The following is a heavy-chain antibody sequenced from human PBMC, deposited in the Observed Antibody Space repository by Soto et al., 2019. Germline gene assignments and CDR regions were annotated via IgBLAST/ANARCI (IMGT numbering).Heavy chain of an antibody. V-gene: IGHV4-30-4*01. Sequence: SETLSLTCTVSGGSISSADYYWSLIRQPPGKGLEWIGYIYYSGSTYYNPSLKSRLTISVDTSKNQFSLKLTSVTAADTAVFYCARVRTSISRPVDYWGQGTLVT. D-gene: IGHD3-3*02. CDR3: ARVRTSISRPVDY. CDR1: GGSISSADYY. CDR2: IYYSGST. J-gene: IGHJ4*02.